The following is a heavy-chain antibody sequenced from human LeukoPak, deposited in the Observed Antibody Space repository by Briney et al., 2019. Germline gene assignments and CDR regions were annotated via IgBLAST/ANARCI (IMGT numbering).Heavy chain of an antibody. J-gene: IGHJ4*02. CDR1: GYSFTTYW. CDR2: IYPGDSDT. CDR3: ARHGGYGGNQKAHFDY. V-gene: IGHV5-51*01. D-gene: IGHD4-23*01. Sequence: GESLKISCEGSGYSFTTYWIGWVRQMPGKGLEWMGIIYPGDSDTRYSPSFQGQVTFSADKSISTAYLQWSSLKASDTAVYFCARHGGYGGNQKAHFDYWGQGTLVTVSS.